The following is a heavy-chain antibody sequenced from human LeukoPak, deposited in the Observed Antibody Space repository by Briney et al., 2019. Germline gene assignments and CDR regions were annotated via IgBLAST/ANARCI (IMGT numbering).Heavy chain of an antibody. J-gene: IGHJ4*02. V-gene: IGHV3-20*04. CDR3: ASGGSGRYCSGGSCKNFDY. CDR2: INWNGGST. Sequence: GGSLRLSCAASGFSLSSYAMSWVRQAPGKGLEWVSGINWNGGSTGYADSVKGRFTISRVNAKNSLYLQMNSLRAEDTALYYCASGGSGRYCSGGSCKNFDYWGQGTLVTVSS. CDR1: GFSLSSYA. D-gene: IGHD2-15*01.